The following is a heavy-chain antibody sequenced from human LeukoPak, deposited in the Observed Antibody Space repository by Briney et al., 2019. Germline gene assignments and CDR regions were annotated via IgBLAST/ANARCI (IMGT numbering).Heavy chain of an antibody. CDR2: IKQDGSEK. CDR3: ARIVGATIDY. V-gene: IGHV3-7*01. Sequence: ETLSLTCTVSGGSISSYYWGWSSQTPREGLEWVSNIKQDGSEKYYVDSVKGRFTISRDNAKNSLYLQMNSLRAEDTAVYYCARIVGATIDYWGQGTLVTVSS. J-gene: IGHJ4*02. D-gene: IGHD1-26*01. CDR1: GGSISSYY.